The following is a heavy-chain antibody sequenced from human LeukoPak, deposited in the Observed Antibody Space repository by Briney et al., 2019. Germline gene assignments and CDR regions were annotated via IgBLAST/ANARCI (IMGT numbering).Heavy chain of an antibody. CDR2: IYTSGST. CDR1: GGSISSYY. Sequence: PSETLSLTYTVSGGSISSYYWSWIRQPAGKGLEWIGRIYTSGSTNYNPSLKSRVTMSVDTSKNQFSLKLSSVTAADTAVYYCAREHGYGLYYYYYGMDVWGQGTTVTVSS. J-gene: IGHJ6*02. CDR3: AREHGYGLYYYYYGMDV. D-gene: IGHD5-18*01. V-gene: IGHV4-4*07.